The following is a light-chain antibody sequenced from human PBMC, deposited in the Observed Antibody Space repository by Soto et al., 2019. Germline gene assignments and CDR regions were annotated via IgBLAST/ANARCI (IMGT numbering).Light chain of an antibody. CDR1: QSVSSN. V-gene: IGKV3-15*01. J-gene: IGKJ1*01. CDR3: QLYTNLLGT. CDR2: GAS. Sequence: EIVMSLSPATLSVSPGERATLSCRASQSVSSNLAWYQQKPGQAPRLLIYGASTRATGIPARFSGSGSGTEFTLTISSLQSEDFAVYYCQLYTNLLGTFGQGAMVDI.